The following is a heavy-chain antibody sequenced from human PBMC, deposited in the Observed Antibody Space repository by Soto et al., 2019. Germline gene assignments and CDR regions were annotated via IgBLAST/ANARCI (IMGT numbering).Heavy chain of an antibody. CDR3: ARSAPAGITIWNY. D-gene: IGHD3-3*01. J-gene: IGHJ4*02. Sequence: QVQLQESGPGLVKPSETLSLTCTVSGGSINSYYWSWIRQPPGKGLEWIGYISYGGGTNYNSSLRSRFTIALDSSKNQFSLRLRSVTAADTAVYYCARSAPAGITIWNYWGQGILVTVSS. V-gene: IGHV4-59*01. CDR2: ISYGGGT. CDR1: GGSINSYY.